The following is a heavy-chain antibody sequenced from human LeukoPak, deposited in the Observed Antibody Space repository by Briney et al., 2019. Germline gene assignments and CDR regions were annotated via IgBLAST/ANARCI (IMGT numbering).Heavy chain of an antibody. CDR1: VFTFSGHW. D-gene: IGHD1-14*01. J-gene: IGHJ4*02. Sequence: GGSLRLSCASSVFTFSGHWMSWVRQAPGKELEWVANINQGGSDKYYVDSVKGRFTISRDNANNLLYLQMNSLRGEDTAVYYCTRDRSRAEDDWGQGTLVTVSS. V-gene: IGHV3-7*01. CDR2: INQGGSDK. CDR3: TRDRSRAEDD.